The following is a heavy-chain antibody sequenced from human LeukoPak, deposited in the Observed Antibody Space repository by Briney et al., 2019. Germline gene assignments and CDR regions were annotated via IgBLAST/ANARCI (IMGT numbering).Heavy chain of an antibody. CDR3: AKVGDGHCSTTSCYGRFDP. J-gene: IGHJ5*02. D-gene: IGHD2-2*01. V-gene: IGHV3-23*01. Sequence: GGSLRLSCAASELTFSSYAMTWVRQAPGKGLEWVSAISASGGSTYYADSVRGRFTVSRDNSKNPLYLQMNSLRAEDTAVYYCAKVGDGHCSTTSCYGRFDPWGQGTLVTVSS. CDR2: ISASGGST. CDR1: ELTFSSYA.